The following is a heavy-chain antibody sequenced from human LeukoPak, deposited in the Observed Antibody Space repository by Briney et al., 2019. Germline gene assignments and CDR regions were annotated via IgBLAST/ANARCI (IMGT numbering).Heavy chain of an antibody. CDR3: AKMSGYSRLDASYFDY. D-gene: IGHD6-13*01. CDR2: ISYDGSNK. V-gene: IGHV3-30*04. CDR1: GFTFSSYA. Sequence: PGGSLRLSCAASGFTFSSYAMHWVRQAPGKGLEWVAVISYDGSNKYYADSVKGRFTISRDNSKNTLYLQMNSLRAEDTAVYYCAKMSGYSRLDASYFDYWGQGTLVTVSS. J-gene: IGHJ4*02.